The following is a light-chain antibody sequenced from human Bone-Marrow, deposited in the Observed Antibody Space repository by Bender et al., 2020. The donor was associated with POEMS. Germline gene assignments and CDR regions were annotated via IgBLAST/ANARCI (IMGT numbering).Light chain of an antibody. Sequence: QSALTQPASVSGSLGQSITISCTGISSDVDVGGYNYVSWYQQHPGKAPRLLIYDVFNRPSGVSTRFSGSKSGTSASLAITGLQAEDEGDYYCQSYDNSLGGWVFGGGTKLTVL. CDR2: DVF. V-gene: IGLV2-14*03. J-gene: IGLJ3*02. CDR1: SSDVDVGGYNY. CDR3: QSYDNSLGGWV.